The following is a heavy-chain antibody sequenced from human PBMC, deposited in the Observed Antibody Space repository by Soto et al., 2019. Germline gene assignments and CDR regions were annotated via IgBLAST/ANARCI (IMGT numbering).Heavy chain of an antibody. Sequence: SETLSLTCTVSRGSISSGGDYWSWIRQHAGKGLEWIGYIYYSGSNYYNTSLKSRVTISVDTSKNQFSLKLTSVTAADTAVYYCARSVFPWGQGTLVTVSS. CDR2: IYYSGSN. CDR3: ARSVFP. J-gene: IGHJ5*02. V-gene: IGHV4-31*03. CDR1: RGSISSGGDY.